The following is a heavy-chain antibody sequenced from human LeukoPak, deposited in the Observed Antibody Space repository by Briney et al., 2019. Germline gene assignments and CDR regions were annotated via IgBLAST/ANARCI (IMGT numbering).Heavy chain of an antibody. CDR2: FYYSGST. J-gene: IGHJ3*02. V-gene: IGHV4-59*01. Sequence: PSETPSLTCTVYGGSISSYYWSWIRQPPGKGLEWIGYFYYSGSTNYNPSLKSRVTKSVDTSKNQFSLRLSSVTVADTAVYYCARSLTVTYGAFDIWGQGTMVTFFS. CDR3: ARSLTVTYGAFDI. D-gene: IGHD4-17*01. CDR1: GGSISSYY.